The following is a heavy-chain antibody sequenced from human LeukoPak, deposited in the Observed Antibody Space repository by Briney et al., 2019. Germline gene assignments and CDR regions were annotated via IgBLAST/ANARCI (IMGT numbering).Heavy chain of an antibody. Sequence: GGSLRLSCAASGFTFSSYAMHWVRQAPGKGLEWVALIGSDGNKKYYADSVKGRFTISRDNSKNTLYLQMDSLRAEDTAVYYCAKEVTAYTAVAIDFWGQGTLVTVSS. CDR3: AKEVTAYTAVAIDF. CDR1: GFTFSSYA. J-gene: IGHJ4*02. CDR2: IGSDGNKK. V-gene: IGHV3-30*02. D-gene: IGHD5-18*01.